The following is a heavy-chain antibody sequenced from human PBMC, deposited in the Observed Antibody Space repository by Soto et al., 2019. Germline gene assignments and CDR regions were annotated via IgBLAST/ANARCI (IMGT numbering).Heavy chain of an antibody. V-gene: IGHV1-8*01. CDR2: MTPGSGKT. CDR3: ARMASAGTLNWFDP. CDR1: GYTFINFD. D-gene: IGHD6-13*01. Sequence: ASVKVSCKASGYTFINFDSSWVRQATGQGLEWMGWMTPGSGKTGYASKFQGRVSMTRDASTSTAHLELSSLTSEDTAVYYCARMASAGTLNWFDPWGQGTLVTVSS. J-gene: IGHJ5*02.